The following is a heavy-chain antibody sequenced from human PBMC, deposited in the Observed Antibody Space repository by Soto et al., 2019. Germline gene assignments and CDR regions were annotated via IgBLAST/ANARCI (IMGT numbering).Heavy chain of an antibody. V-gene: IGHV3-15*01. CDR3: TTDQRYYDFWSGYSA. Sequence: EVQLVESGGGLVKPGGSLRLSCAASGFTFSNAWMSWVRQAPGKGLEWVGRIKSKTDGGTTDYAAPVKGRFTISRDDSKNTLYQQMNSLKTEDTAVYYCTTDQRYYDFWSGYSAWGQGTLVTVSS. J-gene: IGHJ5*02. CDR1: GFTFSNAW. D-gene: IGHD3-3*01. CDR2: IKSKTDGGTT.